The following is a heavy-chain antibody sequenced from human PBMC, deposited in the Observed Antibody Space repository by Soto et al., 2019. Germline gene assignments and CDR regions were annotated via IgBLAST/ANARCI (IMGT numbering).Heavy chain of an antibody. CDR3: ASSTAMAHYGMDV. CDR2: IYYSGST. V-gene: IGHV4-59*01. D-gene: IGHD5-18*01. Sequence: SETLSLTCTVSGGSISSYYWSWIRQPPGKGLEWIGYIYYSGSTNYNPSLKSRVTISVDTSKNQFSLKLSSVTAADTAVYYCASSTAMAHYGMDVWGQGTTVTVSS. J-gene: IGHJ6*02. CDR1: GGSISSYY.